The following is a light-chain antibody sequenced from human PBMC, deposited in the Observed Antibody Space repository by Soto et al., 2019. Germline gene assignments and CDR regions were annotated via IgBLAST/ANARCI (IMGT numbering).Light chain of an antibody. CDR1: QSISSW. CDR2: DDS. CDR3: QQYNSYSWT. J-gene: IGKJ1*01. V-gene: IGKV1-5*01. Sequence: IPVTQSASTLSASVGDRVTITCRASQSISSWLAWYQQKPGTAPNLLIYDDSSLESGVPSRFSGSGSGTELTLTISSLQPDDLATYYCQQYNSYSWTFGQGT.